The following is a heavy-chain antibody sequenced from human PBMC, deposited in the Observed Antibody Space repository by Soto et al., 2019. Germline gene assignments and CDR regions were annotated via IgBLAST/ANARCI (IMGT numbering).Heavy chain of an antibody. CDR1: GVSISSGDYY. D-gene: IGHD3-3*01. V-gene: IGHV4-30-4*01. CDR3: ASRSFWSDGGRFDP. Sequence: QVQLQESGPGLVKPSQTLSLTCTVSGVSISSGDYYWSWIRQPPGKGLEWIGYNYYSGTTYYNPSLKSRVTISVDTSKNQFYLKLSSVTAAYTAVYYCASRSFWSDGGRFDPWGQGTLVTVSS. J-gene: IGHJ5*02. CDR2: NYYSGTT.